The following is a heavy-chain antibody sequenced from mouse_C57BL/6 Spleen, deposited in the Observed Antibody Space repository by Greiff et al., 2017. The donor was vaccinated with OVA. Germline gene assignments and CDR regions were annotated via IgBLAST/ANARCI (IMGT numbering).Heavy chain of an antibody. D-gene: IGHD2-3*01. Sequence: VKLQESGPGLVQPSQSLSITCTVSGFSLTSYGVHWVRQSPGKGLEWLGVIWRGGSTDYNAAFMSRLSITKDNSKSQVFFKMNSLQADDTAIYYCAKEDGYSYAMDYWGQGTSVTVSS. CDR1: GFSLTSYG. CDR2: IWRGGST. J-gene: IGHJ4*01. V-gene: IGHV2-5*01. CDR3: AKEDGYSYAMDY.